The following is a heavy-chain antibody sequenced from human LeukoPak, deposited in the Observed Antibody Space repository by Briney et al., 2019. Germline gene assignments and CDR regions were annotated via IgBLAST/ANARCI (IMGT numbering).Heavy chain of an antibody. Sequence: SETLSLTCTVSGRSISTYYWSWIRQPPGKGLEWIGYIFYSWITNYNPSLKSRVTISVDTSKNQFSLKLSSVTAADTAVYYCARRDALGLRYFDWSTYYFDYWGQGTLVTVSS. CDR1: GRSISTYY. D-gene: IGHD3-9*01. J-gene: IGHJ4*02. V-gene: IGHV4-59*12. CDR3: ARRDALGLRYFDWSTYYFDY. CDR2: IFYSWIT.